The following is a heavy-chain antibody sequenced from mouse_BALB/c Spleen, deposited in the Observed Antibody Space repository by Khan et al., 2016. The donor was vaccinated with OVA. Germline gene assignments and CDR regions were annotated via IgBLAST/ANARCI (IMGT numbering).Heavy chain of an antibody. J-gene: IGHJ4*01. D-gene: IGHD4-1*01. CDR2: ILPGSDNT. V-gene: IGHV1-9*01. CDR3: VRGAGTTYGMDY. CDR1: GYTFSSYW. Sequence: QVQLQQPGAELMKPGASVKISCKATGYTFSSYWIEWVKQRPGHGLEWIGEILPGSDNTNYNEKFKGKATFTADTSSNTAYMQLSSLTSEDSAVYYCVRGAGTTYGMDYWGQGTSVTVSS.